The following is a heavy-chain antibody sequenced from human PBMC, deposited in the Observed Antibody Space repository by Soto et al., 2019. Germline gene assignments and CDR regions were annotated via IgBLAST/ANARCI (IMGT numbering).Heavy chain of an antibody. V-gene: IGHV4-4*07. CDR3: ARDRTVDYVDYYFDY. Sequence: SETLSLTCTVSDDSIYTYHWSWTRQPDGKGLEWIGRIYTNGSTNSKPSLRSRLTMSVDRSKHQLSLKLSSVTAADTAVYYLARDRTVDYVDYYFDYWGRGTLVTVS. J-gene: IGHJ4*02. D-gene: IGHD4-17*01. CDR1: DDSIYTYH. CDR2: IYTNGST.